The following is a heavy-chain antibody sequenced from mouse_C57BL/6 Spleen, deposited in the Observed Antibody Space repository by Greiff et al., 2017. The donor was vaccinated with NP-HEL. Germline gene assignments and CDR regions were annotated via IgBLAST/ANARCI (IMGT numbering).Heavy chain of an antibody. V-gene: IGHV1-52*01. CDR2: IDPSDSET. Sequence: QVQLQQPGAELVRPGSSVKLSCKASGYTFTSYWMQWVKQRPIQGLEWIGNIDPSDSETHYNQKFKDKATLTVDKSSSTAYMQLSSLTSEDSAVYYCAYYDYDGFAYWGQGTLVTVSA. D-gene: IGHD2-4*01. J-gene: IGHJ3*01. CDR3: AYYDYDGFAY. CDR1: GYTFTSYW.